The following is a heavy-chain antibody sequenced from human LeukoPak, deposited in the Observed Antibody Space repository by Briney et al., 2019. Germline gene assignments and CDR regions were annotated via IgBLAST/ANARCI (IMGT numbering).Heavy chain of an antibody. D-gene: IGHD2-2*02. V-gene: IGHV1-69*04. Sequence: ASVKVSCKASGGTFSSYAISWVRQAPGQGLEWMGRIIPIFGIANYAQKFQGRVTITADKSTSTAYMELSSLRSEDTAVYYCASVPSYCSSTSCYTSNYYYGMDVWGQGTTVTVSS. J-gene: IGHJ6*02. CDR2: IIPIFGIA. CDR3: ASVPSYCSSTSCYTSNYYYGMDV. CDR1: GGTFSSYA.